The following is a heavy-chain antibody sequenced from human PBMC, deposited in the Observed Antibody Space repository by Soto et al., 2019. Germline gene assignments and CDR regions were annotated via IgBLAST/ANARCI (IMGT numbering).Heavy chain of an antibody. CDR2: FSGRGGST. CDR1: GFSFSGYA. Sequence: GGSVTLSCAAAGFSFSGYAMSWVRQAAGKGLEWVSAFSGRGGSTYYADSVKGQFTISKDNSKNTLYLQMNSLRAEDTAVYYCAKARYYDSTGYLYYFDYWGQGTLVTVSS. J-gene: IGHJ4*02. V-gene: IGHV3-23*01. CDR3: AKARYYDSTGYLYYFDY. D-gene: IGHD3-22*01.